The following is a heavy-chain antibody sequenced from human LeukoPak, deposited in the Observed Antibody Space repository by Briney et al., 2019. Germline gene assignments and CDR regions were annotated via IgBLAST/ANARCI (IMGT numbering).Heavy chain of an antibody. J-gene: IGHJ3*02. V-gene: IGHV1-69*04. CDR3: ARALGLRSHDAFDI. CDR1: GGAFSSYA. Sequence: ASVKVSCKASGGAFSSYAISWVRQAPGQGLEWMGRIIPILGIANYAQKFQGRVTITADKSTSTAYMELSSLRSEDTAVYYCARALGLRSHDAFDIWGQGTMVTVSS. CDR2: IIPILGIA. D-gene: IGHD1-14*01.